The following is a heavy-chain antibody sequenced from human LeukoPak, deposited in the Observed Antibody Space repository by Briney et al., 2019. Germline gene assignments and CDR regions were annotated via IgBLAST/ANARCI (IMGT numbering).Heavy chain of an antibody. D-gene: IGHD2-8*01. CDR1: GYTFTNFG. V-gene: IGHV1-18*01. J-gene: IGHJ4*02. CDR2: INAHSGNT. CDR3: ARANSYTDY. Sequence: AAVKVSCKASGYTFTNFGISWVRQAPGEGLEWMGWINAHSGNTNYARNLQGRVTMTTDTSASTAYMELRSLRSDDTAVYFCARANSYTDYWGQGTLVTVSS.